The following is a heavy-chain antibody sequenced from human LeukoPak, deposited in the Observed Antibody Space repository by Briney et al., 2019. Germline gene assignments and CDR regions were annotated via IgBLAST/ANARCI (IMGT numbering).Heavy chain of an antibody. V-gene: IGHV3-23*01. CDR3: AKEGVTWNDY. D-gene: IGHD4-23*01. J-gene: IGHJ4*02. CDR2: ISGSGGST. Sequence: PGGSLRLSCAASGLSFSRYWMSWVRQAPGKGLEWVSAISGSGGSTYYADSVKGRFTISRGNSKNTLYLQMNSLRAVDTAVYYCAKEGVTWNDYWGQGALVTVSS. CDR1: GLSFSRYW.